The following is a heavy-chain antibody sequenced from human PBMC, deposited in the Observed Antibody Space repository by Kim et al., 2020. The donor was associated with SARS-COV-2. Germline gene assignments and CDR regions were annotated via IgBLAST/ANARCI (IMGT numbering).Heavy chain of an antibody. D-gene: IGHD6-13*01. CDR2: IYYSGST. Sequence: SETLSLTCTVSGGSISSSSYYWGWIRQPPGKGLERIGSIYYSGSTYYNPSLKSRVTISVDTSKNQFSLELSSVTATDTAVYYCARTRSSSWYQLTDYSYGMDVWGQGTTVTVSS. CDR1: GGSISSSSYY. CDR3: ARTRSSSWYQLTDYSYGMDV. V-gene: IGHV4-39*01. J-gene: IGHJ6*02.